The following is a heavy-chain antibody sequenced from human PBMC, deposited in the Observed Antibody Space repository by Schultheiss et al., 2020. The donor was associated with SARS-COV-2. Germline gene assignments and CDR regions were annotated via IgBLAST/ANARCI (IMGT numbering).Heavy chain of an antibody. Sequence: GESLKISCTASGFTFGDYAMSWFRQAPGKGLEWVGFIRSKAYGGTTEYAASVKGRFTISRDDSKSIAYLQMNSLKTEDTAVYYCTRARAPTGWVVPAVALPTDAFDIWGQGTMVTVSS. D-gene: IGHD2-2*01. J-gene: IGHJ3*02. CDR1: GFTFGDYA. V-gene: IGHV3-49*03. CDR2: IRSKAYGGTT. CDR3: TRARAPTGWVVPAVALPTDAFDI.